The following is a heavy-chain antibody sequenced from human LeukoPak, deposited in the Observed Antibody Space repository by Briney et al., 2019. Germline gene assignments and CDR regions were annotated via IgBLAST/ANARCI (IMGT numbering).Heavy chain of an antibody. CDR1: GGSISSYY. CDR3: AMANDDRYFDY. CDR2: IYYSGST. J-gene: IGHJ4*02. V-gene: IGHV4-59*01. Sequence: SETLSLTCTVSGGSISSYYWSWIRQPPGKGLEWIGYIYYSGSTNYNPSLKSRVTISVDTSKNQFSLKLGSVTAADTAVYYCAMANDDRYFDYWGQGTLVTVSS. D-gene: IGHD1-1*01.